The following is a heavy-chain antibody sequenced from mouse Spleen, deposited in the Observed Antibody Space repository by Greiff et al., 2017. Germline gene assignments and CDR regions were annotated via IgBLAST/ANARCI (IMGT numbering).Heavy chain of an antibody. CDR1: GFTFSSYT. V-gene: IGHV5-12-2*01. Sequence: EVHLVESGGGLVQPGGSLKLSCAASGFTFSSYTMSWVRQTPEKRLEWVAYISNGGGSTYYPDTVKGRFTISRDNAKNTLYLQMSSLKSEDTAMYYCARGYDYDGYYYAMDYWGQGTSVTVSS. D-gene: IGHD2-4*01. CDR2: ISNGGGST. J-gene: IGHJ4*01. CDR3: ARGYDYDGYYYAMDY.